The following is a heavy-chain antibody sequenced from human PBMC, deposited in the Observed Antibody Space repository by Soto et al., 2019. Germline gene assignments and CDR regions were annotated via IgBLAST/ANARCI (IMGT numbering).Heavy chain of an antibody. J-gene: IGHJ3*02. CDR3: AKAQDIVVVVAATYAFDI. CDR1: GFTFSSYA. V-gene: IGHV3-23*01. Sequence: EVQLLESGGGLVQPGGSLRLSCAASGFTFSSYAMSWVGQAPGKGLEWVSAISGSGGSTYYADSVKGRFTISRDNSKNTLYLQMNSLRAEDTAVYYCAKAQDIVVVVAATYAFDIWGQGTMVTVSS. CDR2: ISGSGGST. D-gene: IGHD2-15*01.